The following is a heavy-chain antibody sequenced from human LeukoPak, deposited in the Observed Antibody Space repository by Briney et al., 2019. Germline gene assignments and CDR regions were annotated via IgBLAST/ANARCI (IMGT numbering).Heavy chain of an antibody. J-gene: IGHJ5*02. D-gene: IGHD3-10*01. V-gene: IGHV1-8*01. CDR2: MNPNSGNT. CDR1: GYTFTSYD. Sequence: ASVKVSCKASGYTFTSYDINWVRQATGQGLEWMGWMNPNSGNTGYAQKFQGRGTMTRNTSISTAYMELSSLRSEDTAVYYCARGRSYYYGSGSYRGWFDPWGQGTLVTVSS. CDR3: ARGRSYYYGSGSYRGWFDP.